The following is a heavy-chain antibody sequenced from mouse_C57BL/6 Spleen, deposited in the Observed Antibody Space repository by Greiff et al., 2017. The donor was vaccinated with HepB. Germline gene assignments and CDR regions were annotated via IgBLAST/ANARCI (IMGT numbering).Heavy chain of an antibody. CDR2: IYPGSGNT. Sequence: VQLQQSGAELVRPGASVKLSCKASGYTFTDYYINWVKQRPGQGLEWIARIYPGSGNTYYNEKFKGKATLTAEKSSSTAYMQLSSLTSEDSAVYFCARSYYDYDVSYYYAMDYWGQGTSVTVSS. J-gene: IGHJ4*01. CDR3: ARSYYDYDVSYYYAMDY. V-gene: IGHV1-76*01. CDR1: GYTFTDYY. D-gene: IGHD2-4*01.